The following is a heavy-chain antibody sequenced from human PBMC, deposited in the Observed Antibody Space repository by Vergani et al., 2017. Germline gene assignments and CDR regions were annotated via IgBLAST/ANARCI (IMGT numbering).Heavy chain of an antibody. CDR2: INHSGST. CDR3: ARRARVVVPAASASGNSRYYYYYMDV. J-gene: IGHJ6*03. D-gene: IGHD2-2*01. CDR1: GFTVTSDY. Sequence: VQLVESGGGLVQPGGSLTLSCAASGFTVTSDYLGWVRQAPGKGLEWIGEINHSGSTNYNPSLKSRVTISVDTSKNQFSLKLSSVTAADTAVYYCARRARVVVPAASASGNSRYYYYYMDVWGKGTTVTVSS. V-gene: IGHV4-34*01.